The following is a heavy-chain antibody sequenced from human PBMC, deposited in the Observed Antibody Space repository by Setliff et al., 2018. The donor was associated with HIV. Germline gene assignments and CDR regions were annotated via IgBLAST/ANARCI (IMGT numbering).Heavy chain of an antibody. CDR1: GGSISGYY. J-gene: IGHJ5*02. CDR3: ARGAYYNFWSGYSAGGGSLGP. Sequence: NPSETLSLPCSVPGGSISGYYWNWVRQPPGKGLEWMGYIYYSGSTDYNPALKRRVTLSRDTSKNQFSLKLRSVTAADTAVYYCARGAYYNFWSGYSAGGGSLGPWGQGTLVTVS. D-gene: IGHD3-3*01. CDR2: IYYSGST. V-gene: IGHV4-59*01.